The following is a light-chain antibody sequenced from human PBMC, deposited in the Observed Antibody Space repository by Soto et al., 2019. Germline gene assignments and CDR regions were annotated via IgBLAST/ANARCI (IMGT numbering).Light chain of an antibody. CDR1: QSVLYSSNNNND. V-gene: IGKV4-1*01. CDR2: WAS. CDR3: QQYYSPPYT. Sequence: DIVMTQSPDSLAVSLGERATINCKSSQSVLYSSNNNNDLGWYQQKPGQPPKLLIYWASTRESGVPDRFSGSVSGTDFTLTINSLKAEDVAVYYCQQYYSPPYTFGQGTKLEIK. J-gene: IGKJ2*01.